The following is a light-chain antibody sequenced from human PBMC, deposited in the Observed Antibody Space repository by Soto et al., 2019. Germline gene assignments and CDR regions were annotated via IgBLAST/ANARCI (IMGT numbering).Light chain of an antibody. CDR3: QQYNNWPPFT. J-gene: IGKJ4*02. CDR1: QSVSSN. CDR2: GAS. V-gene: IGKV3-15*01. Sequence: EIVMTQSPATLSVSPGERATLSCRASQSVSSNLAWYQQKSGQAPRILIYGASTRSTVIPARFSGSGSGTEFTLTISSLQSEDFAVYYCQQYNNWPPFTFGRGTKVEIK.